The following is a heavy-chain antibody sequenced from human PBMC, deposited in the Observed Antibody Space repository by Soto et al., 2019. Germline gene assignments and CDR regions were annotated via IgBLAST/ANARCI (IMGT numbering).Heavy chain of an antibody. CDR3: ATHDGPAAAGLVLDF. CDR2: IKQDENGK. J-gene: IGHJ4*02. D-gene: IGHD6-13*01. V-gene: IGHV3-7*02. Sequence: EVQLVESGGGLVQPGGSLRLSCEASGFTFSSRWMTWVRQGPGKGLEWVANIKQDENGKDYVDSVKGRFTISRDNAKNSLFLQMNSLRAEDTPVSYCATHDGPAAAGLVLDFWGQGTLVTVSS. CDR1: GFTFSSRW.